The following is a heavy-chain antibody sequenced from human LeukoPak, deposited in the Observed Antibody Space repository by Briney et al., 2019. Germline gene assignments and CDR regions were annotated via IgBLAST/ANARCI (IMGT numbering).Heavy chain of an antibody. V-gene: IGHV4-59*11. CDR3: AKYYDFLSGYYYMDV. CDR1: GGSISPHS. CDR2: VYYTGSA. J-gene: IGHJ6*03. Sequence: SGTLSLTCTVSGGSISPHSWSWIRQSPDKGLEWLGYVYYTGSADYNPSLKSRLTISLDTSKNQFSLRLSSVTAADTAVYYCAKYYDFLSGYYYMDVWGKGTTVTVSS. D-gene: IGHD3-3*01.